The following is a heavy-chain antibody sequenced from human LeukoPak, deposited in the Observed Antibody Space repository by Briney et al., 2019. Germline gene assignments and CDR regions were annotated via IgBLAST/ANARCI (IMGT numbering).Heavy chain of an antibody. CDR2: VYYRGST. V-gene: IGHV4-59*01. CDR1: GGSMSNYY. J-gene: IGHJ4*02. Sequence: PSETLPLTCTVSGGSMSNYYWTWIRQPPGKGLEWLGYVYYRGSTNYNPSLKSRVTISVDTSENQFSLKLSSVTAADTAVYYCARVAYYYDTATYYNPAHLDFWGQGALVTVSS. D-gene: IGHD3-10*01. CDR3: ARVAYYYDTATYYNPAHLDF.